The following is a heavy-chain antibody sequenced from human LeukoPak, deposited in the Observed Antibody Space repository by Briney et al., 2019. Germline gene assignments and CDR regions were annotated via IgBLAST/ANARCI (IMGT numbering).Heavy chain of an antibody. Sequence: TGGSLRLSCAASGFTFSSYGMHWVRQAPGKGLEWVAVISYDGSNKYYADSVKGRFTISRDNSKNTLYLQMNSLRAEDTAVYYCAKDLYSSSSGWFDPWGQGTLVTVSS. CDR2: ISYDGSNK. V-gene: IGHV3-30*18. CDR3: AKDLYSSSSGWFDP. J-gene: IGHJ5*02. CDR1: GFTFSSYG. D-gene: IGHD6-6*01.